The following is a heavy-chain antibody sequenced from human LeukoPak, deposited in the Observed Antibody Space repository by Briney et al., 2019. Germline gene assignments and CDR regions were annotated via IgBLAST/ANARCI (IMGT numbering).Heavy chain of an antibody. CDR3: ARDGGYYDSSGYCSGGNWFDP. CDR2: ISYDGSNK. V-gene: IGHV3-30-3*01. D-gene: IGHD3-22*01. CDR1: GFTFSSYA. Sequence: GGSLRLSCAASGFTFSSYAMHWVRQAPGKGLEWVAVISYDGSNKYYADSVKGRFTISRDNSKNTLYLQMNSLRAEDTAVHYCARDGGYYDSSGYCSGGNWFDPWGQGTLVTVSS. J-gene: IGHJ5*02.